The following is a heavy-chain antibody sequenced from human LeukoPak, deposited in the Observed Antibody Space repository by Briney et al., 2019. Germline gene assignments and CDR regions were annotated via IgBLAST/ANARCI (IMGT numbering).Heavy chain of an antibody. Sequence: GGSLRLSCAASGFTFSSYSMNWVRQAPGKGLEWVSSISSSSNYIYYADSVKGRFTISRDNSKSTLYLQMNSLRPEDTAVYYCAKGYTSGWRTFVDYWGQGTLVTVSS. J-gene: IGHJ4*02. V-gene: IGHV3-21*01. CDR3: AKGYTSGWRTFVDY. CDR1: GFTFSSYS. D-gene: IGHD6-19*01. CDR2: ISSSSNYI.